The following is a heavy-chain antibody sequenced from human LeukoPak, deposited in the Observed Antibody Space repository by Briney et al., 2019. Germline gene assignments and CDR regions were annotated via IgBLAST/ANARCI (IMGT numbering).Heavy chain of an antibody. Sequence: ASVKVSCKASGYTFTNYHIAWVRQAPGQGLEWMGWVSTNDGNTVYAQKLQGRVTMTTDISTSTAYMELRSLRSDDTAVYYCARAPYSGYATRWFDPWGQGTLVTVSS. CDR2: VSTNDGNT. D-gene: IGHD5-12*01. CDR3: ARAPYSGYATRWFDP. CDR1: GYTFTNYH. J-gene: IGHJ5*02. V-gene: IGHV1-18*01.